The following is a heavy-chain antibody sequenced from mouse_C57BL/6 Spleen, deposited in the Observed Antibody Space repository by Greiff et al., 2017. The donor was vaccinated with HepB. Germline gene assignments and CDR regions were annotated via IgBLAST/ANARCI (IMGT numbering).Heavy chain of an antibody. CDR3: TSPNYYGSSYPYYAMDY. Sequence: VQLQQSGAELVRPGASVTLSCKASGYTFTDYEMHWVKQTPVHGLEWIGAIDPETGGTAYNQKFKGKAILTADISSSTAYMELRSLTAEDSAVYYCTSPNYYGSSYPYYAMDYWGQGTSVTVSS. V-gene: IGHV1-15*01. D-gene: IGHD1-1*01. CDR1: GYTFTDYE. J-gene: IGHJ4*01. CDR2: IDPETGGT.